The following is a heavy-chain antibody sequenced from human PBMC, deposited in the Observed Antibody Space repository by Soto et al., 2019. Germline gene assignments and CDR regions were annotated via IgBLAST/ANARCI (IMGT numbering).Heavy chain of an antibody. CDR2: IYYSGST. Sequence: SETLSLTCTVSGGSISSSSYYWGWIRQPPGKGLEWIGSIYYSGSTYYNPSLKSRVTISVDTTKNQFSLKLSSVTAADTAVYYCARHATSGSYFSAFDIWGQGTMVTVSS. CDR3: ARHATSGSYFSAFDI. V-gene: IGHV4-39*01. J-gene: IGHJ3*02. CDR1: GGSISSSSYY. D-gene: IGHD1-26*01.